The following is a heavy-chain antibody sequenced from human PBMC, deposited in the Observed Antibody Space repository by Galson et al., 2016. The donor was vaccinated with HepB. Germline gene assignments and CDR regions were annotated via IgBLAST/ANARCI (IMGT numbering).Heavy chain of an antibody. CDR1: GISVTTFEVG. V-gene: IGHV2-5*02. CDR2: IYWDDED. J-gene: IGHJ4*02. D-gene: IGHD3/OR15-3a*01. CDR3: AHRGRTRYFDT. Sequence: LVKPTQTLTLTCSVSGISVTTFEVGVGWIRQSPGKAPEWLAIIYWDDEDRYSPSLKSRLTITRDTSKNQVVLTMINMDPEETATYYCAHRGRTRYFDTWGQGTLVTVSS.